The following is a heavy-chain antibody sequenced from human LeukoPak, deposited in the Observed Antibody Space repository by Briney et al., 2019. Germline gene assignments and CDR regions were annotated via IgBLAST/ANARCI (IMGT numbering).Heavy chain of an antibody. D-gene: IGHD2-21*01. CDR3: ARINAPVATFDY. V-gene: IGHV4-38-2*01. CDR2: ITHSGNT. Sequence: SETLSLTCAVSGFSISSTYYGAWIRQTPGKGLEWIATITHSGNTYYISSLESRLTISLDTSKRHFSLRLTSVTAADTVVYYCARINAPVATFDYWGLGTLVAVSS. CDR1: GFSISSTYY. J-gene: IGHJ4*02.